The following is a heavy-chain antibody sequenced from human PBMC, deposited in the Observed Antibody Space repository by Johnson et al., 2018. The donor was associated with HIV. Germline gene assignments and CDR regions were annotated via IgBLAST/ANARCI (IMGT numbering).Heavy chain of an antibody. Sequence: VQLMESGGGLVQPGGSLRLSCAASGFTFSSYWMSWVRQAPGKGLEWVANIKQDGSEKYYVDSVKGRVTIARDNAKNSLYLQMNSLRAEDTAVYYCARENGVEMATVNDAFDIWGQGTMVTVSS. CDR1: GFTFSSYW. D-gene: IGHD5-24*01. V-gene: IGHV3-7*01. CDR3: ARENGVEMATVNDAFDI. CDR2: IKQDGSEK. J-gene: IGHJ3*02.